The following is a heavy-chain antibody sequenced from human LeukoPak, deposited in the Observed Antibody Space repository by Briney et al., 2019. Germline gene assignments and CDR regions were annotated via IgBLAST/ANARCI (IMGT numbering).Heavy chain of an antibody. CDR3: VTYYFDSSGPKKNY. J-gene: IGHJ4*02. CDR2: IYYSGTT. D-gene: IGHD3-22*01. V-gene: IGHV4-39*07. CDR1: GGSISSSTYY. Sequence: PSETLSLTCTGSGGSISSSTYYWGWIRQPPGKGLEWIGSIYYSGTTYYNPSLKSRVTISVDTSKKQFSLKLSSVTAADTAVYYCVTYYFDSSGPKKNYWGQGTLVTVSS.